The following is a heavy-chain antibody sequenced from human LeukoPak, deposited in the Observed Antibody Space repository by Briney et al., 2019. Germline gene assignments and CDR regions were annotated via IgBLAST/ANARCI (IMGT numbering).Heavy chain of an antibody. J-gene: IGHJ4*02. D-gene: IGHD4-17*01. CDR3: AKDMKTVTNYFDY. CDR1: GFTFSSYG. V-gene: IGHV3-23*01. Sequence: PGGSLRLSCAASGFTFSSYGMSWVRQAPGKGREGVSAISGSGGNTFYADSVKGRFTIARDKSKNKLYLQMNSLRAEDTAVYYCAKDMKTVTNYFDYWGQGTLVTVSS. CDR2: ISGSGGNT.